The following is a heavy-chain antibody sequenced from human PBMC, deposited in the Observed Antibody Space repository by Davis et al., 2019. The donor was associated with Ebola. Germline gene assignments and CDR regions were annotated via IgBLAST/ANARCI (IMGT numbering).Heavy chain of an antibody. CDR2: IYYSGST. J-gene: IGHJ3*02. D-gene: IGHD6-19*01. CDR3: ARYRAVGGPQAFDI. CDR1: GGSISSYY. V-gene: IGHV4-59*01. Sequence: MPSETLSLTCTVSGGSISSYYWSWIRQPPGKGLEWIGYIYYSGSTNYNPSLKSRVTISVDTSKHQFSLVLNSVTAVDTAVYYCARYRAVGGPQAFDIWGQGTMVTVSP.